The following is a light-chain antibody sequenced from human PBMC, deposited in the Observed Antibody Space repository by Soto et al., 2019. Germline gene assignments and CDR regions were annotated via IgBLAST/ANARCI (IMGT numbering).Light chain of an antibody. CDR2: AVS. CDR1: QSISSY. V-gene: IGKV1-17*01. CDR3: LQHHSYPQT. Sequence: DRQIAKSRSTLSASVRDRNTITCRASQSISSYLAWYQQKPGKAPKRLIYAVSSLQSEVPSRFSGSGSGTEFTLTISSLQPEDVATYYCLQHHSYPQTFGQGTKVDIK. J-gene: IGKJ1*01.